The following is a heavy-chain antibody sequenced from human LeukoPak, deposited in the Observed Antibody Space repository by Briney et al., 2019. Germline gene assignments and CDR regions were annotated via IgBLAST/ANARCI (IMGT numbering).Heavy chain of an antibody. Sequence: SETLSLTCSVSGSPISSYYWSWIRQPPGKGLEWIGYINYGGSTTYNPSLRSRASISVDTSKVQFSMKLSSMTAADTAVYYCAGEPPSLASSGTDVFDIWGQGTMVTVSS. J-gene: IGHJ3*02. CDR3: AGEPPSLASSGTDVFDI. V-gene: IGHV4-59*01. CDR2: INYGGST. D-gene: IGHD6-19*01. CDR1: GSPISSYY.